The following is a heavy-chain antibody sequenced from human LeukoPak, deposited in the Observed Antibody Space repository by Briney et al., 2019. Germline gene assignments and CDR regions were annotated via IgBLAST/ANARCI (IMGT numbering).Heavy chain of an antibody. D-gene: IGHD2-15*01. Sequence: AASVKVSCKASGGTFSSYAISWVRQAPGQGLEWMGGIIPIFGTANYAQKFQGRVTITADESTSTAYMELSSLRSEDTAVYYCASLYCSGGSCYFDYWGQGTLVTVSS. V-gene: IGHV1-69*13. CDR3: ASLYCSGGSCYFDY. CDR2: IIPIFGTA. J-gene: IGHJ4*02. CDR1: GGTFSSYA.